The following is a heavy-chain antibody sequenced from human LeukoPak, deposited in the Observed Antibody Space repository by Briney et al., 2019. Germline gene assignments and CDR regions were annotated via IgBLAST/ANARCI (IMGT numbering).Heavy chain of an antibody. CDR1: GFTFSSYG. CDR2: IRYDGSNK. V-gene: IGHV3-30*02. CDR3: ARPYSSGWYGIDY. J-gene: IGHJ4*02. D-gene: IGHD6-19*01. Sequence: GGSLRLSCAASGFTFSSYGMHWVRQAPGKGLEWVAFIRYDGSNKYYADSVKGRFTISRDNSKNTLYLQMNSLRAEDTAVYYCARPYSSGWYGIDYWGQGTLVTVSS.